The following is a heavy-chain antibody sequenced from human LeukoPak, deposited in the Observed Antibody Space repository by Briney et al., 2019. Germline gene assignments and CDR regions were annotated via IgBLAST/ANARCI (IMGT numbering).Heavy chain of an antibody. V-gene: IGHV1-69*13. J-gene: IGHJ6*02. CDR2: IIPIFCTA. Sequence: SVKVSCKASGGTFSSYAISWVRQAPGQGLEWMGGIIPIFCTANYAQKFQGRVTITADESTSTAYMELSSLRSEDTAVYYCARDRVLGVVVPAAISYYYGMDVWGQGTTVTVSS. CDR1: GGTFSSYA. D-gene: IGHD2-2*01. CDR3: ARDRVLGVVVPAAISYYYGMDV.